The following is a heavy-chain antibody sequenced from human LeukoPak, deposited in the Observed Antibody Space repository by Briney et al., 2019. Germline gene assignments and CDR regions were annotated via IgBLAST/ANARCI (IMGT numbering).Heavy chain of an antibody. Sequence: SETLSLTCTVSGGSISSIRNYWGWIRQPPGKGLEWIGCISYSGNSYYTPSLKSRVTISVDTSKNQFSLKLSSVTAADTAVDYCARHEATSLPRPHLYHWGQGTLVTVSS. D-gene: IGHD1-26*01. V-gene: IGHV4-39*01. CDR3: ARHEATSLPRPHLYH. CDR1: GGSISSIRNY. J-gene: IGHJ1*01. CDR2: ISYSGNS.